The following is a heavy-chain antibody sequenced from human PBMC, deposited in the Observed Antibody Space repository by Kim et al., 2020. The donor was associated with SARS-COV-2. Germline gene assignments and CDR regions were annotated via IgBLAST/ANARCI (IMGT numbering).Heavy chain of an antibody. D-gene: IGHD6-13*01. V-gene: IGHV4-31*03. CDR1: GGSISSGGYY. Sequence: SETLSLTCTVSGGSISSGGYYWSWIRQHPGKGMEWIGYIYYSGSTYYNPSLKSRVTISVDTSKNQFSLKLSSVTAADTAVYYCARMGPAAAGLNQLRDYWGQGTLVTVSS. CDR3: ARMGPAAAGLNQLRDY. CDR2: IYYSGST. J-gene: IGHJ4*02.